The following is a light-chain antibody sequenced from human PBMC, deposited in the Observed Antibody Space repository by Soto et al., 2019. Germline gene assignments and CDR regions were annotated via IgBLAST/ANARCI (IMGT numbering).Light chain of an antibody. V-gene: IGLV2-14*01. CDR2: DVS. CDR3: SSYTSSSTLYV. Sequence: QSALTQPASVSGSPGQSITISCTGTSSDVGGYNYVSWYQQHPGKAPKFMIYDVSNRPSGVSNRFSGCKSGNTASLTISGLQAEDEADYYCSSYTSSSTLYVFGTGTKLTVL. J-gene: IGLJ1*01. CDR1: SSDVGGYNY.